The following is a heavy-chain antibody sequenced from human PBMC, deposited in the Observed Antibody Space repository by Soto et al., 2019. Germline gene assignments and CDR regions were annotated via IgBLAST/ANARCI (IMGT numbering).Heavy chain of an antibody. J-gene: IGHJ4*02. V-gene: IGHV1-69*02. CDR3: ARQEVTSSGWFDY. CDR2: IIPILGIA. D-gene: IGHD6-19*01. CDR1: GGTFSSYT. Sequence: GASVKVSCKASGGTFSSYTISWVRQAPGQGLEWMGRIIPILGIANYAQKFQGRVTITADKSTSTAYMELSSLRSEDTAVYYCARQEVTSSGWFDYWGQGTLVTVSS.